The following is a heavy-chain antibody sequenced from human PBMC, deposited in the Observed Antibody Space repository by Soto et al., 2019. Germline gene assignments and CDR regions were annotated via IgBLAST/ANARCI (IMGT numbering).Heavy chain of an antibody. Sequence: SETLSLTCAVYGGSFSGYYWSWIRQPPGKGLEWIGEINHSGSTNYNPSLKSRVTISVDTSKNQFSLKLSSVTAADTAVYYCARRTAATRTMGAYNWFDPWGQGTLVTVSS. CDR2: INHSGST. CDR1: GGSFSGYY. CDR3: ARRTAATRTMGAYNWFDP. J-gene: IGHJ5*02. D-gene: IGHD2-15*01. V-gene: IGHV4-34*01.